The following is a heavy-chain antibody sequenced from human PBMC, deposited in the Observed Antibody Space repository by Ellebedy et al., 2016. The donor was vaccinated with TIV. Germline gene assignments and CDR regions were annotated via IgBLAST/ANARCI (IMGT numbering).Heavy chain of an antibody. Sequence: PGGSLRLSCAASGFTFSSYSMNWVRQAPGQGLEWLSYISDSDTIYYADSVRGRFTISRDKAKKSVYLQMNSLRVEDKAIYYCARDAMLWIFDSWGQGTLVTVSS. V-gene: IGHV3-48*01. J-gene: IGHJ4*02. CDR3: ARDAMLWIFDS. D-gene: IGHD2-2*01. CDR2: ISDSDTI. CDR1: GFTFSSYS.